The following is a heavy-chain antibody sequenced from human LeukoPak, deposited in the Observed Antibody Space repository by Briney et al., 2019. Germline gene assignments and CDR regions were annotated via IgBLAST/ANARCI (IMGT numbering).Heavy chain of an antibody. CDR3: ATEAIGRHYDY. CDR2: ICRTGPDR. J-gene: IGHJ4*02. Sequence: KPGGCLRLSCAASGLTFSSCGFNWVRQAPGKGLGWVSAICRTGPDRHHAVQVRGQYTISRDNAKNSMYAQMDSLRDEDTAVYCGATEAIGRHYDYWGQGTLLTVSS. CDR1: GLTFSSCG. V-gene: IGHV3-21*01.